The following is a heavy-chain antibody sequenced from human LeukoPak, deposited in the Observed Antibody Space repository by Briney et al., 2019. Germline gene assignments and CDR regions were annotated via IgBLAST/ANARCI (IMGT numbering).Heavy chain of an antibody. CDR3: ARTSWGIDY. Sequence: AETLSPTCAVYGGSFSGYYWSWIRQPPGKGLEWIGEINHSGSTNYNSSLKSRVTISVDTSTNQFPLKLSSVTAADTAVYYCARTSWGIDYWGQGTLVTVSS. V-gene: IGHV4-34*01. J-gene: IGHJ4*02. CDR2: INHSGST. D-gene: IGHD7-27*01. CDR1: GGSFSGYY.